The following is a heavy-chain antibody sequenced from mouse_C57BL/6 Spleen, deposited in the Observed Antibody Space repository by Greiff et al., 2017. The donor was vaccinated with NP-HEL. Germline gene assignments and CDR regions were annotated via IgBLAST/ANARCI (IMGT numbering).Heavy chain of an antibody. J-gene: IGHJ4*01. Sequence: QVQLQQPGAELVKPGASVKLSCKASGYTFTSYWMHWVKQRPGQGLEWIGMIHPNSGSTNYNEKFKSKATLTVDKSSSTAYMQLSSLTSEDSAVYYCASSPFTTVGYAMDYWGQGTSVTVSS. V-gene: IGHV1-64*01. CDR1: GYTFTSYW. CDR3: ASSPFTTVGYAMDY. CDR2: IHPNSGST. D-gene: IGHD1-1*01.